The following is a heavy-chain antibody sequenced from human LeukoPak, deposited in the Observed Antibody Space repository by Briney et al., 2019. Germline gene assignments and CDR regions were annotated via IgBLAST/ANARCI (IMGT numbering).Heavy chain of an antibody. J-gene: IGHJ2*01. V-gene: IGHV4-39*01. CDR3: ARHGEGVTTVTTGPNWYFDL. CDR2: IYSSRST. CDR1: GGSISSSSFY. D-gene: IGHD4-17*01. Sequence: SETLSLTCTVSGGSISSSSFYWGWIRQPPGKGLEWIGVIYSSRSTYYNPSLKSRVPLSLHTSKNQFSLEMSSVTAADTAFYYCARHGEGVTTVTTGPNWYFDLWGRGTLVTVSS.